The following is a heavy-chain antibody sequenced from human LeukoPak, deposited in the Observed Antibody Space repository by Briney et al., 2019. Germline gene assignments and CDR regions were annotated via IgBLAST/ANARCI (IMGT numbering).Heavy chain of an antibody. CDR2: ISAYNGNT. J-gene: IGHJ5*02. V-gene: IGHV1-18*01. CDR3: ARSVLRLTGFDP. Sequence: ASEKVSCKASAYTFTSYGISWVQQPPAQGHESMGWISAYNGNTNYAQKLQGKVTMTTDTSTSTAYMELRSLRSDDTAVYYCARSVLRLTGFDPWGQGTLVTVSS. CDR1: AYTFTSYG. D-gene: IGHD3-3*01.